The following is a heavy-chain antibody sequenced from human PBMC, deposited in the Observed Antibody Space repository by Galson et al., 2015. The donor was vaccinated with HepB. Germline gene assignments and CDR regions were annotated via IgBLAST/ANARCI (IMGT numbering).Heavy chain of an antibody. CDR3: AKSQPVAVRLTRITRYYGLDV. CDR2: ISDSGGST. J-gene: IGHJ6*02. CDR1: GFTFSGYG. Sequence: SLRLSCAASGFTFSGYGMSWVRQAPGKGLEWVSSISDSGGSTYYADSVKGRFTISRDNSKNTLFLQMNSLRVEDTAVYFCAKSQPVAVRLTRITRYYGLDVWGQGTTVTVSS. V-gene: IGHV3-23*01. D-gene: IGHD6-6*01.